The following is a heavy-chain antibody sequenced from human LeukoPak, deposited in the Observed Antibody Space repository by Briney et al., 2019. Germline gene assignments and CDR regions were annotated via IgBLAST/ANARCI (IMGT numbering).Heavy chain of an antibody. Sequence: ASVKVSCKASGGTFSSYTISWVRQAPGQGLEWMGRIIPILGTANYAQKFQGRVTITADKSTSTAYMELSSLRSEDTAVYYCAREYCSSTSCSYYFDYWGQGTLVTVSS. CDR1: GGTFSSYT. J-gene: IGHJ4*02. D-gene: IGHD2-2*01. V-gene: IGHV1-69*08. CDR2: IIPILGTA. CDR3: AREYCSSTSCSYYFDY.